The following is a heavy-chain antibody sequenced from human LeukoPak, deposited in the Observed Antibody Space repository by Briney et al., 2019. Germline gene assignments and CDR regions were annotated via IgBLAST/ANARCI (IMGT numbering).Heavy chain of an antibody. Sequence: SETLSLTCTVSGGSISSSSYYWGWIRQPPGKGLEWIGSIYYSGSTYYNPSLKSRVTISVDTSKNQFSLKLSSVTAADTAVYYCAREYAAAPDYWGQGTLVTVSS. V-gene: IGHV4-39*07. CDR3: AREYAAAPDY. J-gene: IGHJ4*02. CDR2: IYYSGST. CDR1: GGSISSSSYY. D-gene: IGHD6-13*01.